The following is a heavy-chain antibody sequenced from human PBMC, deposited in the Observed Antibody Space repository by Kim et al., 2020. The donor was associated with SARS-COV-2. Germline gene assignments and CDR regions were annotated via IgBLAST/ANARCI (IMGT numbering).Heavy chain of an antibody. Sequence: SETLSLTCAVYGGSFSGYYWSWIRQPTGKGLEWIGEINHSGSTNYNPSLKSRVTISVDTSKNQFSLKLSSVTAADTAVYYCARGELIVGYFDYWGQGTLVTVSS. V-gene: IGHV4-34*01. J-gene: IGHJ4*02. CDR2: INHSGST. D-gene: IGHD3-22*01. CDR3: ARGELIVGYFDY. CDR1: GGSFSGYY.